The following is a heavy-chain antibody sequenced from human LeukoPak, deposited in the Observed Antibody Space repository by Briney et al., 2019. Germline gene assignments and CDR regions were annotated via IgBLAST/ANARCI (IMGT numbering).Heavy chain of an antibody. CDR2: IYYSGST. CDR1: GGSISSYY. J-gene: IGHJ6*02. D-gene: IGHD5-18*01. Sequence: SETLSLTCTVSGGSISSYYWSWIRQPPGKGLEWIGYIYYSGSTNYNPSLKSRVTISVVTSKNQFSLKLSSVTAADTAVYYCARDRQPPEGYGMDVWGQGTTVTVSS. CDR3: ARDRQPPEGYGMDV. V-gene: IGHV4-59*01.